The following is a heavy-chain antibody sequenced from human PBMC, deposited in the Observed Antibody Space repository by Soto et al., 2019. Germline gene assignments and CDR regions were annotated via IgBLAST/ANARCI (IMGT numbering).Heavy chain of an antibody. V-gene: IGHV1-18*04. J-gene: IGHJ6*02. Sequence: ASVKVSCKASGYTFTSYGISWVRQAPGQGLEWMGWISAYNGNTNYAQKLQGRVTMTTDTSTSTAYMELGSLRSDDTAVYYCARERVEVTMVRGVITNYYYGMDVWGQGTTVTVSS. CDR3: ARERVEVTMVRGVITNYYYGMDV. CDR1: GYTFTSYG. D-gene: IGHD3-10*01. CDR2: ISAYNGNT.